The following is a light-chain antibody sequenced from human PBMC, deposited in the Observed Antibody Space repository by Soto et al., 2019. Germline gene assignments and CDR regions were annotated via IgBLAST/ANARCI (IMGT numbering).Light chain of an antibody. CDR1: TSNIGSNY. V-gene: IGLV1-47*01. CDR2: RNN. Sequence: QSVLTQPPSASGTPGQGVTISCSGSTSNIGSNYVYWYQQLPGTAPKLLIYRNNQRPSGVPDRFSGSKSGTSASPAISGLRSDDEADYVCATWDDSLNGFYVFGTGTKVTVL. CDR3: ATWDDSLNGFYV. J-gene: IGLJ1*01.